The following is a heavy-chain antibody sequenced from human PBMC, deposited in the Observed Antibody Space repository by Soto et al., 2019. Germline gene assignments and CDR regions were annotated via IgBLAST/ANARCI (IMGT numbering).Heavy chain of an antibody. V-gene: IGHV1-2*04. CDR2: INPNSGGT. Sequence: GASVKVSCKASGYAFTGYYMHWVRQAPGQGLEWMGWINPNSGGTNYAQKFQGWVTMTRDTSISTAYMELSRLRSDDTAVYYCAKGHSIFGVVIPNYYMDVWGKGTTVTVSS. CDR3: AKGHSIFGVVIPNYYMDV. CDR1: GYAFTGYY. D-gene: IGHD3-3*01. J-gene: IGHJ6*03.